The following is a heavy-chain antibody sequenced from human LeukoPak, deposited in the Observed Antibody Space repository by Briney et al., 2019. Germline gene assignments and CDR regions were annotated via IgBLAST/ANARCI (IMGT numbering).Heavy chain of an antibody. V-gene: IGHV3-72*01. CDR3: ARAPNSGTLGEDY. J-gene: IGHJ4*02. CDR2: IRNKANIYTT. D-gene: IGHD1-26*01. CDR1: GFTVSRNY. Sequence: GGSLRLSCAASGFTVSRNYMSWVRQAPGKGLEWVGRIRNKANIYTTEYAASVKGRFTISRDDSKNSLYLQMNSLKTEDTAVYYCARAPNSGTLGEDYWGQGTLVTVSS.